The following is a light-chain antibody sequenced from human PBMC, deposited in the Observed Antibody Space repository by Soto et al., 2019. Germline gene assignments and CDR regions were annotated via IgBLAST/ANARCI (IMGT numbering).Light chain of an antibody. Sequence: DIQMTQSPSTLSASVGDRVTITCRASQSISSWLAWYQQKPGKAPKLLIYDASTLESGVPSRFSRSGSGTEFPLTISSLQPDDFATYYCQQYNSYPHTFGQGTKLEIK. CDR3: QQYNSYPHT. CDR2: DAS. CDR1: QSISSW. V-gene: IGKV1-5*01. J-gene: IGKJ2*01.